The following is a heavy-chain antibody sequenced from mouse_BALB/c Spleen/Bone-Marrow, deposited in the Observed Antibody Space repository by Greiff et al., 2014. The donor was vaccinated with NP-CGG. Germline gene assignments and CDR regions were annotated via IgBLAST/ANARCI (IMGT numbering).Heavy chain of an antibody. CDR3: ARGGYDTSIFAY. J-gene: IGHJ3*01. Sequence: VKLMESGAELMKPGASVKISRKATGYTFSSYWIEWVNQRPGHGLEWIGEILPGSGTTHYNEKFKDKATFTADTSSNTAYMQLSSLTSEDSAVYYCARGGYDTSIFAYWGQGTLVTVSA. CDR2: ILPGSGTT. CDR1: GYTFSSYW. V-gene: IGHV1-9*01. D-gene: IGHD2-3*01.